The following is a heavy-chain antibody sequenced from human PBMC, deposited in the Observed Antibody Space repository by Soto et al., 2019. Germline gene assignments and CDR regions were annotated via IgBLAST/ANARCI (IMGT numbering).Heavy chain of an antibody. V-gene: IGHV1-18*01. Sequence: ASVKVSCKASGYTFTSYGISWVRQAPGQGLEWMGWISAYNGNTNYAQKLQGRVTMTTDTSTSTAYMELRSLRSDDTAVYYCARDWGGPTVTTGPYYYYYGMDVWGQGTTVTVSS. D-gene: IGHD4-17*01. J-gene: IGHJ6*02. CDR3: ARDWGGPTVTTGPYYYYYGMDV. CDR1: GYTFTSYG. CDR2: ISAYNGNT.